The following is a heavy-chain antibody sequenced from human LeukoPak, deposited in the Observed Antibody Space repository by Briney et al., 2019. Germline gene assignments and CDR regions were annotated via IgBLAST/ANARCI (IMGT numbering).Heavy chain of an antibody. CDR2: ISSSSSYI. D-gene: IGHD6-19*01. J-gene: IGHJ6*04. CDR3: ARDVVAGTYCYYGMDV. CDR1: GFTFSNYS. Sequence: GGSLRLSCAASGFTFSNYSMSWVRQAPGKGLEWVSSISSSSSYIYYADSVKGRFTISRDNAKNSLYLQMNSLRAEDTAVYYCARDVVAGTYCYYGMDVWGKGTTVTVSS. V-gene: IGHV3-21*01.